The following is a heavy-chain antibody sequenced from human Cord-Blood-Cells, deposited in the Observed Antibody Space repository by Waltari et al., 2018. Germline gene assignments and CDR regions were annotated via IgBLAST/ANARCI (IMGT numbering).Heavy chain of an antibody. CDR2: INPNRGGT. J-gene: IGHJ4*02. CDR1: GYTFTGYY. Sequence: QVQMVQSGAEVKKPGASVKVSCKASGYTFTGYYMHWVRQAPGQGLEWMGWINPNRGGTNYAQKFQGRVTMTRDTSISTAYMELSRLRSDDTAVYYCARDSTDYDFWSGFDYWGQGTLVTVSS. V-gene: IGHV1-2*02. D-gene: IGHD3-3*01. CDR3: ARDSTDYDFWSGFDY.